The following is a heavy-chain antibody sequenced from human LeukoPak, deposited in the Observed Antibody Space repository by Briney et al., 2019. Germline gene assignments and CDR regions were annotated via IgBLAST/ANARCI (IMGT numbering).Heavy chain of an antibody. Sequence: PGGSLRLSCAASGFTFSSYAMSWVRQAPGKGLEWVSTISYSGGSTYYADSVRGRFTISRDNSKDTLFLQMNSLRAEDTAIYYCARDIQLSTWGLGTMVTVSS. CDR2: ISYSGGST. V-gene: IGHV3-23*01. CDR1: GFTFSSYA. CDR3: ARDIQLST. D-gene: IGHD3-16*02. J-gene: IGHJ3*01.